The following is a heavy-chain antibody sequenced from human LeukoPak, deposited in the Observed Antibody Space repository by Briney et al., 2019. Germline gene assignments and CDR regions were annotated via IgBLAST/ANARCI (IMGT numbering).Heavy chain of an antibody. V-gene: IGHV4-59*01. CDR3: ARDTGSLIDY. CDR2: IYYSGST. D-gene: IGHD3-10*01. J-gene: IGHJ4*02. CDR1: GGSISSYY. Sequence: SETLSLTCTVSGGSISSYYWSWIRQPPGKGLEWIGYIYYSGSTNYNPSLKSRVTISVDTSKNQFSLKLSSVTAADTAVYYCARDTGSLIDYWGQGTLVTVSS.